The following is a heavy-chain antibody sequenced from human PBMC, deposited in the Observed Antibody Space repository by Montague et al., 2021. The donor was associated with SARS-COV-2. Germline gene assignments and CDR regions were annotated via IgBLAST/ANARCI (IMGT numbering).Heavy chain of an antibody. J-gene: IGHJ6*02. D-gene: IGHD3-10*01. Sequence: SETLSLTCSVYRGSIGCYYWSWLRQAPGKGLEWIGHIHHSGSNTYSPSFKSRVTISIDTLKNQFSLKLSSVTAADTAVYYCARDDIVLQGVTKGMDVWGQGTTVTVSS. CDR3: ARDDIVLQGVTKGMDV. V-gene: IGHV4-59*01. CDR2: IHHSGSN. CDR1: RGSIGCYY.